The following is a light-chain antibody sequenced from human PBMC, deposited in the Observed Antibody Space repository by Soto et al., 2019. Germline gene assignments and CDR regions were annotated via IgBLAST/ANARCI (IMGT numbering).Light chain of an antibody. J-gene: IGKJ2*01. Sequence: EIVMTQSPATLSVSPGERATLSCRASQSVSSNLAWYQQKPGQAPRLLIYGASTRTTGIPARFSGSGSGTAFTLTISRLQSEDFAVYYCQQYNNCPPYTFGQGTKLEIK. CDR3: QQYNNCPPYT. V-gene: IGKV3-15*01. CDR2: GAS. CDR1: QSVSSN.